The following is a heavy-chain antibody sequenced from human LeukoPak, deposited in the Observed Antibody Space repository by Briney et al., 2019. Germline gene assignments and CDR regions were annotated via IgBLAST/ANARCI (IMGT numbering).Heavy chain of an antibody. CDR3: ARRPRVYRKIDI. D-gene: IGHD6-13*01. V-gene: IGHV1-8*03. CDR1: GYTFTSYD. J-gene: IGHJ3*02. Sequence: ASVKVSCKASGYTFTSYDINWVRQATGQGLEWMGWMNPNSGNTGYAQKFQGRVNITKNTSISTAYMELSSLRSEDTAVYYCARRPRVYRKIDIWGQGTMVTVSS. CDR2: MNPNSGNT.